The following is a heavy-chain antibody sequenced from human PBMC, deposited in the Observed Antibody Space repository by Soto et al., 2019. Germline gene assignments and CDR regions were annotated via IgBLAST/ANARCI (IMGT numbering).Heavy chain of an antibody. D-gene: IGHD3-22*01. V-gene: IGHV3-15*01. CDR3: TTGFSSGHYSFDF. CDR2: IKRNTDGGTA. J-gene: IGHJ4*02. CDR1: GFTFNDAW. Sequence: EVPLVESGGGLVKPGGSLRLACAASGFTFNDAWMSWVRQAPGKGLEWVGRIKRNTDGGTADYAAPVKGRFTILRDDSKNTLSLQMNSLQTEDTAIYFCTTGFSSGHYSFDFWGQGTLVTVSS.